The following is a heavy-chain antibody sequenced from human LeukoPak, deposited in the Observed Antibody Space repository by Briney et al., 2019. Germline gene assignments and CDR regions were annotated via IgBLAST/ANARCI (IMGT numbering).Heavy chain of an antibody. V-gene: IGHV3-33*03. J-gene: IGHJ5*02. CDR2: IWFDGSNK. CDR1: GFIFSTYG. Sequence: GGSLRLSCAASGFIFSTYGMHWVRQAPGKGLEWVAVIWFDGSNKYYADSVKGRFTISRDNAKNSLYLQMTSLRAEDTALYYCAKAAIAVAAYNWFDPWGQGTLVTVSS. CDR3: AKAAIAVAAYNWFDP. D-gene: IGHD6-19*01.